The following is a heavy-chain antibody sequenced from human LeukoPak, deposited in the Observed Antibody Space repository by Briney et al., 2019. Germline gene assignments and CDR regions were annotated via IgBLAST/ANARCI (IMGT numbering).Heavy chain of an antibody. Sequence: ASVKVSCKASSYTFTNYAFTWVRQAPGQGLEWMGWINPNSGGTNYAQKFQGRVTMTRDTSISTAYMELSRLRSDDTAVYYCARSNSYAAKWFDPWGQGTLVTVSS. CDR2: INPNSGGT. CDR1: SYTFTNYA. J-gene: IGHJ5*02. D-gene: IGHD5-18*01. V-gene: IGHV1-2*02. CDR3: ARSNSYAAKWFDP.